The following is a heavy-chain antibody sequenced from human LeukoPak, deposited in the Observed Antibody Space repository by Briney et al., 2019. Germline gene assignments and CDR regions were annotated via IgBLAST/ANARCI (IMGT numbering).Heavy chain of an antibody. Sequence: GGSLGLSCSASGFTFNTYPMHWVRQSPGKGLEWVAVTSHDESYKFYAESVKGRFTISRDNSNNTLYLQMNTLRPEDTSVYYCARDRLFYFHSPDYRAGYFYAMDVWGQGTTVTVSS. V-gene: IGHV3-30-3*01. CDR3: ARDRLFYFHSPDYRAGYFYAMDV. D-gene: IGHD3-22*01. J-gene: IGHJ6*02. CDR2: TSHDESYK. CDR1: GFTFNTYP.